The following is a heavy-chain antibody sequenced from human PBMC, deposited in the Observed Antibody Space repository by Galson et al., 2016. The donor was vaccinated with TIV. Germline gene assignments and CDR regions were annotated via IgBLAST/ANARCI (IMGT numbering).Heavy chain of an antibody. CDR2: ISGGGGST. V-gene: IGHV3-23*01. D-gene: IGHD3-10*01. CDR3: AKDSGSYFSYWYFDL. Sequence: SLRLSCAASRFTFSSYAMSWVRQAPGKGLEWVSAISGGGGSTYYADSVKGRFTISRDNSMNTLYLQMNSLRAEDTAVYYCAKDSGSYFSYWYFDLWGRGTLVTVSS. CDR1: RFTFSSYA. J-gene: IGHJ2*01.